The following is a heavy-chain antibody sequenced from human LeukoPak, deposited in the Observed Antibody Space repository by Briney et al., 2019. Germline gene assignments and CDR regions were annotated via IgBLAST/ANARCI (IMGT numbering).Heavy chain of an antibody. D-gene: IGHD3-22*01. CDR1: GFTFSSYG. CDR2: ISYDGSNK. J-gene: IGHJ4*02. CDR3: AKVLYSYDSSAQYFDY. V-gene: IGHV3-30*18. Sequence: GGSLRLSCAASGFTFSSYGMHWVRQAPGKGLEWVAVISYDGSNKYYADSVKGRFTISRDNSKNTLYLQMNSLRAEDTAVYYCAKVLYSYDSSAQYFDYWGQGTLVTVSS.